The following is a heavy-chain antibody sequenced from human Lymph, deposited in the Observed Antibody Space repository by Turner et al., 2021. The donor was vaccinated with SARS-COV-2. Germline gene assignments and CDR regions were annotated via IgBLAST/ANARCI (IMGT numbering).Heavy chain of an antibody. Sequence: QVQLVESGGGVVQPGRSLSLSCSASGSTFNNYPMHWVRQAPGKGLEWVAVISYDGSNEYYADSVKGRFTISRDNSKNTLYLQMNSLGAEDTAVYYCARDSSGSGTLDYWGQGTLVTVSS. CDR2: ISYDGSNE. V-gene: IGHV3-30-3*01. CDR3: ARDSSGSGTLDY. J-gene: IGHJ4*02. CDR1: GSTFNNYP. D-gene: IGHD3-10*01.